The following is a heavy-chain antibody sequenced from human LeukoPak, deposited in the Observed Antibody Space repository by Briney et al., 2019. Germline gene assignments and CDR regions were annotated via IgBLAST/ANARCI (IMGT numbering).Heavy chain of an antibody. J-gene: IGHJ4*02. CDR3: ASNYDYVWGSYLE. V-gene: IGHV3-23*01. Sequence: GGSLRLSCAASGFTFSSYAMSWVRQAPGKGLEWVPAISGSGGSTCYADSVKGRFTISRDNSKNTLYLQMNSLRAEDTAVYYCASNYDYVWGSYLEWGQGTLVTVSS. D-gene: IGHD3-16*02. CDR2: ISGSGGST. CDR1: GFTFSSYA.